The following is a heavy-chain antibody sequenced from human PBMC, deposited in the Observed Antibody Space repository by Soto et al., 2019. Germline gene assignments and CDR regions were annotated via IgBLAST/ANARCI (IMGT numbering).Heavy chain of an antibody. J-gene: IGHJ4*02. V-gene: IGHV4-31*03. CDR2: IYYSGST. D-gene: IGHD6-13*01. CDR3: ARDQGATGSWSNYFDY. CDR1: GGSISLGCYY. Sequence: SLTCSVSGGSISLGCYYWSWIRQHPGKGLEWIGDIYYSGSTYYNPSLKSRVTISVDTSKNQFSLKLSSVTAADTAVYSCARDQGATGSWSNYFDYWGQGTLVTVSS.